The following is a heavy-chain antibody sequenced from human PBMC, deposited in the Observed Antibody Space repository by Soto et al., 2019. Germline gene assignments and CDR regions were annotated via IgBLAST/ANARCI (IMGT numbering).Heavy chain of an antibody. Sequence: EVQMLESGGGLVQPGGSLRLSCAASGFTFSSYAMSWVRQAPGKGLEWVSAISGSGGSTYYADSVKGRFTISRDNSKNTLDLQMNSLRAEDTAVYYCAKEWSYSSGWSHVDYWGQGTLVTVSS. J-gene: IGHJ4*02. CDR3: AKEWSYSSGWSHVDY. D-gene: IGHD6-19*01. CDR1: GFTFSSYA. V-gene: IGHV3-23*01. CDR2: ISGSGGST.